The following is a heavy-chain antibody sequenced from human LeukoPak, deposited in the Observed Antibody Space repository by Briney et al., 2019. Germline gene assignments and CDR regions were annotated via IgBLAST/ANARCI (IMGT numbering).Heavy chain of an antibody. Sequence: PGGSLRLSCAASAFTFSDYSMSWVRQAPGKGLEWVANIKQDGSEKYYVDSVKGRFTISRDSTKNSLFLQMNSLRAEDTAVYYCARVKAAALMAIDYWGQGTLVTVSS. J-gene: IGHJ4*02. CDR2: IKQDGSEK. CDR3: ARVKAAALMAIDY. D-gene: IGHD6-13*01. CDR1: AFTFSDYS. V-gene: IGHV3-7*01.